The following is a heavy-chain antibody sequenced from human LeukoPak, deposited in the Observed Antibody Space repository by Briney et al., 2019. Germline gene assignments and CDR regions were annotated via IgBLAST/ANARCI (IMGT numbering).Heavy chain of an antibody. Sequence: GGSLRLSCAASGFTFSSYEMNWVRQAPGKGLEWVSYISSSSSTIYYADSVKGRFTISRDNSKNTLYLQMSSLRAEDSAAYYCAKVTFYYDSRSYQSDAIDIWGRGTMVTVSS. V-gene: IGHV3-48*01. CDR1: GFTFSSYE. CDR3: AKVTFYYDSRSYQSDAIDI. J-gene: IGHJ3*02. D-gene: IGHD3-22*01. CDR2: ISSSSSTI.